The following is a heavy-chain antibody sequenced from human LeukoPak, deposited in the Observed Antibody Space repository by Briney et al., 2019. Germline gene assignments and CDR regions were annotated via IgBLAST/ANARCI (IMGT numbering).Heavy chain of an antibody. V-gene: IGHV3-15*01. Sequence: PGGSLRLSCAASGFTFSNAWMSWIRQAPGKGLEWVGRIKSKTDGGTTDYAAPVKGRFTISRDDSKNIAYLQMNSLKTEDTAVYYCIRDLSGYDFWSDYSYFDYWGQGTLVTVSS. CDR1: GFTFSNAW. CDR3: IRDLSGYDFWSDYSYFDY. CDR2: IKSKTDGGTT. J-gene: IGHJ4*02. D-gene: IGHD3-3*01.